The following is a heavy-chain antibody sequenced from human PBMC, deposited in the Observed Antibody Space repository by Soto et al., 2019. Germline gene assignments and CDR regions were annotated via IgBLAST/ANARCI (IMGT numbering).Heavy chain of an antibody. Sequence: EVQLVESGGGSVKPGESLRLSCVGSGFTYNNAWKNWVRQAPGKGLEWVGRIKSESEGETTDYAAPVKGRFIISRDDSKNTLYLQMNSLKTEDTAVYFCTTGLQVQGGDYYYGMDVWGQGTTVTVSS. J-gene: IGHJ6*02. CDR1: GFTYNNAW. CDR2: IKSESEGETT. V-gene: IGHV3-15*01. D-gene: IGHD3-16*01. CDR3: TTGLQVQGGDYYYGMDV.